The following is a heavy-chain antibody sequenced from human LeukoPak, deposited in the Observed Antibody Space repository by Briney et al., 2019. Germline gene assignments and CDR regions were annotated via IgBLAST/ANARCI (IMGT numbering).Heavy chain of an antibody. V-gene: IGHV4-30-2*01. Sequence: SQTLSLTCAVSGGSISSGGYSWSWIRQPPGKGLEWIGYIYHSGSTYYNPSLKSRVTISVDTSKNQFSLKLSSVTAADTAVYYCARLRSVSLARGPHKYYFDYWGQGTLVTVSS. CDR1: GGSISSGGYS. D-gene: IGHD5-12*01. CDR2: IYHSGST. CDR3: ARLRSVSLARGPHKYYFDY. J-gene: IGHJ4*02.